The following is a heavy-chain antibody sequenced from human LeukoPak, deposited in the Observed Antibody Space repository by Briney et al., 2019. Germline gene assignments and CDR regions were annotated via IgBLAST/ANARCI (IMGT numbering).Heavy chain of an antibody. D-gene: IGHD5-12*01. CDR1: GVTLSSYA. V-gene: IGHV3-23*01. CDR3: AKGGWLPDY. Sequence: GGSLRLSCAASGVTLSSYAMSWARQAPGKGLEWVSAISGSGGSTYYADSVKGRFTISRDNSKNTLYLQMNSLRAEDTAVYYCAKGGWLPDYWGQGTLVTVSS. CDR2: ISGSGGST. J-gene: IGHJ4*02.